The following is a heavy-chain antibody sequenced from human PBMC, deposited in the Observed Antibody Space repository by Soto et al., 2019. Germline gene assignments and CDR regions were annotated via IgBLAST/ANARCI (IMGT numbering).Heavy chain of an antibody. CDR2: IWYDGSNK. Sequence: LRLSCAASGFTFSSYGMHWVRQAPGKGLEWVAVIWYDGSNKYYADSVKGRFTISRDNSKNTLYLQMNSLRAEDTAVYYCARDLSDTAPRNYFDYWGQATLVTVSS. CDR1: GFTFSSYG. J-gene: IGHJ4*02. CDR3: ARDLSDTAPRNYFDY. V-gene: IGHV3-33*01. D-gene: IGHD5-18*01.